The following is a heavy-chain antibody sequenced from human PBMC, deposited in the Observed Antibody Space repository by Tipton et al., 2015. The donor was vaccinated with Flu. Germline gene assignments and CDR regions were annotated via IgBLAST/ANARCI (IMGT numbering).Heavy chain of an antibody. CDR3: ARYSSSVATYWYFDL. CDR2: VYYGGST. J-gene: IGHJ2*01. Sequence: TLSLTCAVSGYSISSGYYWGWIRQPPGKGLEWIGSVYYGGSTHYNPSLKSRVTISVDTSKNQFSLKVRSLTAADTAVYYCARYSSSVATYWYFDLWGRGTLVTVSS. CDR1: GYSISSGYY. D-gene: IGHD6-6*01. V-gene: IGHV4-38-2*01.